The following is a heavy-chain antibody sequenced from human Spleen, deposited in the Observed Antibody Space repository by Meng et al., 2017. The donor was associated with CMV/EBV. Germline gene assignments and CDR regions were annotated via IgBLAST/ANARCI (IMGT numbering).Heavy chain of an antibody. Sequence: ASVKVSCKASGYTFSSFDINWVRQTPGQGLEWMGWLNPNNGNTGYAQKFQGRVTMTTDTSTNTAYMELRSLRSDDTAVYYCAREGGYAIFGFTTFYLDSWGQGTLVTVSS. J-gene: IGHJ4*02. CDR1: GYTFSSFD. CDR2: LNPNNGNT. V-gene: IGHV1-8*01. D-gene: IGHD2-8*01. CDR3: AREGGYAIFGFTTFYLDS.